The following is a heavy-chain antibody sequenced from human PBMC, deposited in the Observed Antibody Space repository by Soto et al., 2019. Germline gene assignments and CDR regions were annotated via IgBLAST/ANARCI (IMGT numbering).Heavy chain of an antibody. J-gene: IGHJ4*02. CDR2: IRSNIYDGTT. CDR1: GFTFRDYA. V-gene: IGHV3-49*05. D-gene: IGHD2-15*01. Sequence: EVHLVESGGDLVKPGQSLRLSCVASGFTFRDYAISWFRQAPGKGLQWVSFIRSNIYDGTTEYTASVKGRFTISRDDSKTIAYLQMNSLKTEDTGIYYCTRVSPDCSDGSCYPLNWGQGTLVTVSS. CDR3: TRVSPDCSDGSCYPLN.